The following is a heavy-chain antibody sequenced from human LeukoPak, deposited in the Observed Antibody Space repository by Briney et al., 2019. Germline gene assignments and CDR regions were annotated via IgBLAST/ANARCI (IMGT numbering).Heavy chain of an antibody. D-gene: IGHD3-22*01. J-gene: IGHJ6*02. Sequence: ASVKVSCKASGGTFSSYAISWVRQAPGQGLEWMGGIIPIFGTANYAQKFQGRVTITADESTSTAYMELSSLRSEDTAVYYCATRPVYDSSGPVYYYYYYGMDVWGQGTTVTVSS. V-gene: IGHV1-69*13. CDR1: GGTFSSYA. CDR2: IIPIFGTA. CDR3: ATRPVYDSSGPVYYYYYYGMDV.